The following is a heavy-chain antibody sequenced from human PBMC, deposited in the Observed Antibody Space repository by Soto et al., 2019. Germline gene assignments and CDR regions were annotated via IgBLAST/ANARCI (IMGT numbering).Heavy chain of an antibody. D-gene: IGHD2-2*02. CDR3: ATPRTGQRVNTS. CDR1: GFSFSMYW. CDR2: IKEDGSQI. V-gene: IGHV3-7*01. J-gene: IGHJ5*02. Sequence: EVLLVESGGGLVQPGGSLRLSCTASGFSFSMYWMSWVRQAPGKGLEWVANIKEDGSQIYYVDSVKGRSTISRDNAKNSLLLQMNSLRVEDTTVYYCATPRTGQRVNTSWGQGNRVTVPS.